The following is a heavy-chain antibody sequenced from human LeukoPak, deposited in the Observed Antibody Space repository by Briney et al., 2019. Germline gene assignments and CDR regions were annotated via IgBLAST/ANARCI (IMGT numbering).Heavy chain of an antibody. Sequence: PGGSLRLSCAASGFTFSSYALSWVRQAPGKGLEWVSAVDGRGSSTYYADSVKGRFTISRDNSNNTLYLQMNSLRAEDTAEYYCAKDLSGSGSYYPLDYWGQGTLVTVSS. J-gene: IGHJ4*02. CDR2: VDGRGSST. CDR1: GFTFSSYA. V-gene: IGHV3-23*01. D-gene: IGHD3-10*01. CDR3: AKDLSGSGSYYPLDY.